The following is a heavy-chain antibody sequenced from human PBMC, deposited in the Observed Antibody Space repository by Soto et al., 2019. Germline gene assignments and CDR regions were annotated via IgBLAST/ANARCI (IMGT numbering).Heavy chain of an antibody. J-gene: IGHJ4*02. CDR3: SKDHLTTTVTTVGY. V-gene: IGHV3-30*18. Sequence: QVQLVESGGGVVQPGRSLRLSCAASGFTFSNYGMHWVRQAPGKGLEWVAVISYHGSDKYYADSVKGRFTISRDNSKNTLYLQMDSRRAEDTSVYYYSKDHLTTTVTTVGYWGQGTLVTVSS. CDR2: ISYHGSDK. D-gene: IGHD4-17*01. CDR1: GFTFSNYG.